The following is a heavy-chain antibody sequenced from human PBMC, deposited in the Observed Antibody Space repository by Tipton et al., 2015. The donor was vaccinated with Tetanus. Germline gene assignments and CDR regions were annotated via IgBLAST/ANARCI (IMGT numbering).Heavy chain of an antibody. CDR1: GGSISSSSYY. V-gene: IGHV4-39*01. J-gene: IGHJ4*02. CDR3: ARLRFVATYFDS. CDR2: IYYSGST. Sequence: TLSLTCTVSGGSISSSSYYWGWIRQPPGKGLEWIGSIYYSGSTYYNPSLKSRVTISVDTSNNQFSLKLSSVTAADTAMYYCARLRFVATYFDSWGQGTLVTVSS. D-gene: IGHD3-10*01.